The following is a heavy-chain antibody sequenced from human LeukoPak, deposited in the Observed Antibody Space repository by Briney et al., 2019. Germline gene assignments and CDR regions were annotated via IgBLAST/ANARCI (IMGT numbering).Heavy chain of an antibody. Sequence: GGSLRLSCAASGFTFDDYGMSWVRQAPGKGLEWVSSISSSSSYIYYADSVKGRFTISRDNAKNSLYLQMNSLRAEDTAVYYCASGYSSSWQPLDYWGQGTLVTVSS. D-gene: IGHD6-13*01. CDR2: ISSSSSYI. CDR3: ASGYSSSWQPLDY. CDR1: GFTFDDYG. J-gene: IGHJ4*02. V-gene: IGHV3-21*01.